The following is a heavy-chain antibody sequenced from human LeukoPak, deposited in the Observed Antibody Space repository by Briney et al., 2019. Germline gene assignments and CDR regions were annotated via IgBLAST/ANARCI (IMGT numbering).Heavy chain of an antibody. CDR3: ARGADSSGYYL. CDR1: GGTFSSNT. V-gene: IGHV1-69*05. D-gene: IGHD3-22*01. J-gene: IGHJ4*02. Sequence: GASVKVSCKASGGTFSSNTISWVRQALGQGLEWMGGIIPIFGTANYAQKFQGRVTITTDESTSTAYMELSSLRSEDTAVYYCARGADSSGYYLWGQGTLVTVSS. CDR2: IIPIFGTA.